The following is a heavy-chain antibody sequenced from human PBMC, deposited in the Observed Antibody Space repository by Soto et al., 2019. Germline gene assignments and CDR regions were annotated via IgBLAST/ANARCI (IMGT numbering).Heavy chain of an antibody. CDR3: ARGKRYTNDY. CDR2: MSPNSGRT. J-gene: IGHJ4*02. D-gene: IGHD2-2*02. CDR1: GYTFSNYD. V-gene: IGHV1-8*01. Sequence: QVQLVQSGAEVKKPGASVKVSCKASGYTFSNYDINWVRQATGHGLEWMGWMSPNSGRTGYAQKFQGRVTMTRNTSSSTAYMELSSLRSEDTAVYYCARGKRYTNDYWGQGTLVTVSS.